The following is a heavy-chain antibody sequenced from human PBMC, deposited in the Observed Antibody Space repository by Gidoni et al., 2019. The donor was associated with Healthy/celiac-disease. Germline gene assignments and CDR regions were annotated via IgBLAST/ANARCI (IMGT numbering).Heavy chain of an antibody. CDR1: GFPFSDYY. Sequence: VQLVASGGGMVKPGGSLRISCAASGFPFSDYYMSWIRHAPGKGLECVSYISSSISYTNYADSVKGRFTISRDNAKNSLYLQMNSRRAEDTAVYYCAREGRVTGALDYWGQGTLVTVSS. J-gene: IGHJ4*02. D-gene: IGHD4-4*01. CDR2: ISSSISYT. V-gene: IGHV3-11*05. CDR3: AREGRVTGALDY.